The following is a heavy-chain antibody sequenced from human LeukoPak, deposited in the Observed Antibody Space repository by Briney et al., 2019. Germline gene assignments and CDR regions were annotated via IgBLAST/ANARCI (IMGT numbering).Heavy chain of an antibody. CDR2: INPNSGGT. V-gene: IGHV1-2*02. Sequence: ASVKVSCKASGYTFTGYYMHWVRQAPGQGLEWMGWINPNSGGTNYAQKFQGRVTMTRDTSISTAYMELSRPRSDDTAVYYCANMRYSGSYGIDYWGQGTLVTVSS. D-gene: IGHD1-26*01. CDR1: GYTFTGYY. CDR3: ANMRYSGSYGIDY. J-gene: IGHJ4*02.